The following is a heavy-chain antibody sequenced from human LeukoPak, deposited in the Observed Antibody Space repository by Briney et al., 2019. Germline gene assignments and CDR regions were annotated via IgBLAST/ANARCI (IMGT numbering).Heavy chain of an antibody. CDR2: LSGSGVRT. CDR1: GFAFSSYS. D-gene: IGHD6-19*01. Sequence: PGGSLRLSCAASGFAFSSYSMNWVRQAPGKGLEWVSGLSGSGVRTDYADSVKGRFTVSRDISKDTLYLQMNDLRAEDTAVYYCAKAEGYSTGWFSYWGQGTLVTVSS. V-gene: IGHV3-23*01. CDR3: AKAEGYSTGWFSY. J-gene: IGHJ4*02.